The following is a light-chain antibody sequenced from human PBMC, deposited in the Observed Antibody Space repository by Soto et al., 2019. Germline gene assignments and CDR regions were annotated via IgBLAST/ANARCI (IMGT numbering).Light chain of an antibody. CDR2: DVS. Sequence: QSVLTQPASVSGSPGQSIPISCTEASGDVGGYNYVSWYQQHPGKAPKLMIYDVSNRPSGVSNRFSGSKSGNTASLTISGLQAEDEADYYCSSYTSSSSYVFGTGTKVTVL. V-gene: IGLV2-14*01. CDR1: SGDVGGYNY. CDR3: SSYTSSSSYV. J-gene: IGLJ1*01.